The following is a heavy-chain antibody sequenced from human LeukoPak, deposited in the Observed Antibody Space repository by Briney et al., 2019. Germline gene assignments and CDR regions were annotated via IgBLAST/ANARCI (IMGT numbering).Heavy chain of an antibody. CDR3: ARHRGGPDSAFDY. D-gene: IGHD3-16*01. J-gene: IGHJ4*02. V-gene: IGHV3-53*01. CDR1: GFTVNFNY. Sequence: GGSLRLSCAAPGFTVNFNYMSWVRQAPGKGLEWVSVIYSGGTTHYADSVQGRFTISRDNLKNTLYLEMSSLRAEDTAVYYCARHRGGPDSAFDYWGQGTLVTVSS. CDR2: IYSGGTT.